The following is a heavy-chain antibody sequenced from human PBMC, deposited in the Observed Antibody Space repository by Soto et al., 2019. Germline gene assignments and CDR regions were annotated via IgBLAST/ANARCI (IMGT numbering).Heavy chain of an antibody. D-gene: IGHD2-21*02. CDR1: GGTFSSYA. J-gene: IGHJ4*02. CDR2: IIPIFGTA. CDR3: ARVPTPEGDPDYYFDY. V-gene: IGHV1-69*13. Sequence: ASVKVSCKASGGTFSSYAISWVRQAPGQGLEWMGGIIPIFGTANYAQKFQGRVTITADESTSTAYMELSSLRSEDTAVYYCARVPTPEGDPDYYFDYWGQGTLVTVSS.